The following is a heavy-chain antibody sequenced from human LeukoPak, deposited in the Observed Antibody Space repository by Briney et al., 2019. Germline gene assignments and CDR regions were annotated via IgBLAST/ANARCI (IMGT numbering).Heavy chain of an antibody. CDR3: ARDAAAEDYYYYGMDV. CDR1: GGSISSGGYS. Sequence: SETLSLTCTVSGGSISSGGYSWSWIRQHPGKGLEWIGYIYYSGSTYHNPSLKSRVTISVDTSKNQFSLKLSSVTAADTAVYYCARDAAAEDYYYYGMDVWGQGTTVTVSS. V-gene: IGHV4-31*03. J-gene: IGHJ6*02. CDR2: IYYSGST. D-gene: IGHD6-13*01.